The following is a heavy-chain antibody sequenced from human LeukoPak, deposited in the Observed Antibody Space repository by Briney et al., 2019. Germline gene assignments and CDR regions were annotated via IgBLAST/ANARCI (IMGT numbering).Heavy chain of an antibody. D-gene: IGHD3-9*01. CDR1: GFTFSSYW. Sequence: PGGSLRLSCAASGFTFSSYWMHWVRQAPGKGLVWVSRINSDGSSTSYADSVKGRFTVSRDNAKNTLYLQMNSLRAEDTAVYYCAKDRGLRYFPNWFDPWGQGTLVTVSS. CDR2: INSDGSST. CDR3: AKDRGLRYFPNWFDP. J-gene: IGHJ5*02. V-gene: IGHV3-74*01.